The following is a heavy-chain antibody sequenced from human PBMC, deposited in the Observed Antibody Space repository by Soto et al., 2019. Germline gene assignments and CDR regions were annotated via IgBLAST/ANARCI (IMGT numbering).Heavy chain of an antibody. CDR3: TSDSYYSLNRVRFDY. D-gene: IGHD3-10*01. J-gene: IGHJ4*01. Sequence: GGSLRLSCAASGFTFSNAWINWVRQAPGKGLEWVGRIKSKTDGGTTDFAAPVKGRFAISRDDSKNMVYLQMNSLKTEDTGVYYFTSDSYYSLNRVRFDYWALGTLDTGSS. V-gene: IGHV3-15*07. CDR1: GFTFSNAW. CDR2: IKSKTDGGTT.